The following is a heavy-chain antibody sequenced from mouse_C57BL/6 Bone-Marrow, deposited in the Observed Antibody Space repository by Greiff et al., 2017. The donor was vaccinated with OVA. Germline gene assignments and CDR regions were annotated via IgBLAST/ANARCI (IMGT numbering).Heavy chain of an antibody. V-gene: IGHV1-26*01. J-gene: IGHJ1*03. CDR1: GYTFTDYY. CDR3: ARESSTTVGAWYFDV. D-gene: IGHD1-1*01. Sequence: VQLQQSGPELVKPGASVKISCTASGYTFTDYYMNWVKQSHGKSLEWIGDIHPNNGGTSYNQKFKGKATLPVDKSSSTAYMALRSLTSEDSAVYYCARESSTTVGAWYFDVWGTGTTVTVSS. CDR2: IHPNNGGT.